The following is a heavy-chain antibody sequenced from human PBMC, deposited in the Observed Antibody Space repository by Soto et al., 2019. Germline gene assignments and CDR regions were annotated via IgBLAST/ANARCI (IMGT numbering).Heavy chain of an antibody. V-gene: IGHV1-69*13. Sequence: GASVKVSCKASGGTFSSYAISWVRQAPGQGLEWMGGIIPIFGTANYAQKFQGRVTITADESTSTAYMELSSLRSEDTAVYYCARALLYCSGGSCYSGPDAFDIWGQGTMVTVSS. CDR2: IIPIFGTA. J-gene: IGHJ3*02. CDR1: GGTFSSYA. CDR3: ARALLYCSGGSCYSGPDAFDI. D-gene: IGHD2-15*01.